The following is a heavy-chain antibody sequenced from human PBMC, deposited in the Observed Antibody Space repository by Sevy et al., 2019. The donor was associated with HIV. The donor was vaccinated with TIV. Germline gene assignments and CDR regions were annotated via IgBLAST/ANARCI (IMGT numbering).Heavy chain of an antibody. D-gene: IGHD6-6*01. CDR1: GFMFSSDS. Sequence: GGSLRLSYAASGFMFSSDSMNWVRQAPGKGLEWVSSISSSSRYIYYADSVKSRFTISRDNAKNSLSLQMNSLRAEDTAVYYCAREGWGGAARPNYFDYWGQGTLVTVSS. CDR3: AREGWGGAARPNYFDY. J-gene: IGHJ4*02. CDR2: ISSSSRYI. V-gene: IGHV3-21*01.